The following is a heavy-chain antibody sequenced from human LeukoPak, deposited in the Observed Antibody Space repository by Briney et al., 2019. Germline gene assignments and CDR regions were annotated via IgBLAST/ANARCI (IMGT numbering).Heavy chain of an antibody. CDR1: GGSLSGYY. D-gene: IGHD3-10*01. J-gene: IGHJ6*02. CDR3: ARARLRGVIIIVYYGMDV. V-gene: IGHV4-34*01. CDR2: INHSGST. Sequence: SETLCLTCAVYGGSLSGYYWSWIRQPPGKGLEWIGEINHSGSTNYNPSLKSRVTISVDTSKNQFSLKLSSVTAADTAVYYCARARLRGVIIIVYYGMDVWGQGTTVTVSS.